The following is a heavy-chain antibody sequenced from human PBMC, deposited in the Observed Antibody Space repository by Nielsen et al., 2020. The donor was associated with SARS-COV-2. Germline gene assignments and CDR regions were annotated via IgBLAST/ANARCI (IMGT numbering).Heavy chain of an antibody. Sequence: GESLKISCAASGFTFSDYNMSWIRQAPGKGLEWVSYISSSGSTIYYADSVKGRFTISRDNAKNSLYLQMNSLRAEDTAVYYCARTGAHCSSTSCYLDPFDYWGQGTLVTVSS. CDR2: ISSSGSTI. D-gene: IGHD2-2*01. V-gene: IGHV3-11*01. CDR1: GFTFSDYN. CDR3: ARTGAHCSSTSCYLDPFDY. J-gene: IGHJ4*02.